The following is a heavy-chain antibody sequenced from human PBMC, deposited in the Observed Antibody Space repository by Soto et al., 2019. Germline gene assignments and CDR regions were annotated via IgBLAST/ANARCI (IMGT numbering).Heavy chain of an antibody. CDR2: ISTDASST. V-gene: IGHV3-74*01. CDR3: ARLPNKGAHN. Sequence: EVQLVESGGGLVQPGGSLRLSCAASGFTFSSYGMHWVRQAPGKGLVWVSSISTDASSTSYADPVKGRFTISRDNAKNTPDLQMNCVRAEDTAVHYCARLPNKGAHNWGQGTLVSVSP. J-gene: IGHJ1*01. CDR1: GFTFSSYG.